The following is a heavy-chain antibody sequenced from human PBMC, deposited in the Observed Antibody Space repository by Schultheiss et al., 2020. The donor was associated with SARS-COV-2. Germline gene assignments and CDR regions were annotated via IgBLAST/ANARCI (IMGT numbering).Heavy chain of an antibody. CDR2: IWYDGSNK. CDR1: GFTFSSYG. D-gene: IGHD1-7*01. Sequence: GGSLRLSCAASGFTFSSYGMHWVRQAPGKGLEWVAVIWYDGSNKYYADSVKGRFTISRDNSKNTLYLQMNSLRAEDTAVYYCAKDRPGITGTHEEDFDYWGQGTLVTVSS. CDR3: AKDRPGITGTHEEDFDY. J-gene: IGHJ4*02. V-gene: IGHV3-33*06.